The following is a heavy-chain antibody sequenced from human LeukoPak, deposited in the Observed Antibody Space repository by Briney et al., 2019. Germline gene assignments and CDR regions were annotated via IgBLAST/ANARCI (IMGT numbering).Heavy chain of an antibody. J-gene: IGHJ3*02. CDR3: TLGCCSSTSCQEDAFDI. V-gene: IGHV4-39*07. CDR1: GGSLSSSSYY. Sequence: SETLSLTCTVSGGSLSSSSYYWGWIGQPPGKALAWLGIIYYSGSTYYNPSLKSRVTISVDTSKNQFSLKLSSVTAADTAVYYCTLGCCSSTSCQEDAFDIWGQGTMVTVSS. D-gene: IGHD2-2*01. CDR2: IYYSGST.